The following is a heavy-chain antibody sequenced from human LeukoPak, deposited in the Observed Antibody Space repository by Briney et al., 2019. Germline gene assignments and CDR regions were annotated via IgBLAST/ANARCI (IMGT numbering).Heavy chain of an antibody. Sequence: SETLSLTCTVSGGSISSYYWSWIRQPAGKGLEWIGRIYTSGSTNYNPSLKSRVTMSVDTSKNQFSLKLSPVTAADTAVYYCARVGGFSSSGPYYYYYMDVWGKGTTVTVSS. V-gene: IGHV4-4*07. J-gene: IGHJ6*03. CDR2: IYTSGST. CDR3: ARVGGFSSSGPYYYYYMDV. D-gene: IGHD6-6*01. CDR1: GGSISSYY.